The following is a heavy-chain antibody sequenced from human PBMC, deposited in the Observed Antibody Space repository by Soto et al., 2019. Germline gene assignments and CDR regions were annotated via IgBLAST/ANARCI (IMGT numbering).Heavy chain of an antibody. CDR1: GYTFTGYF. Sequence: SVKVSCKASGYTFTGYFIHWVRQAPGQGLEWMGWLNPNSGVTNYAQNFQDRVTMTRDTSISTAYMELSSLRSDDTAVYYCAREPMVRGVTSAFDLWGQGTMVTVSS. V-gene: IGHV1-2*02. CDR3: AREPMVRGVTSAFDL. J-gene: IGHJ3*01. CDR2: LNPNSGVT. D-gene: IGHD3-10*01.